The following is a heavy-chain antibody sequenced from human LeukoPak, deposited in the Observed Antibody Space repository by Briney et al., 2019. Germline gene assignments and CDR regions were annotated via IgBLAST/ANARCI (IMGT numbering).Heavy chain of an antibody. J-gene: IGHJ3*02. V-gene: IGHV3-13*01. CDR1: GFTLSSYD. CDR3: ARGVDEYCSSTSCYGVGWYAFDI. Sequence: GGSLRLSCAASGFTLSSYDMHWVRQATGKGLEWVSAIGTAGDTYYPGSVKGRFTISRENAKNSLYLQMNSLRAGDTAVYYCARGVDEYCSSTSCYGVGWYAFDIWGQGTMVTVSS. D-gene: IGHD2-2*01. CDR2: IGTAGDT.